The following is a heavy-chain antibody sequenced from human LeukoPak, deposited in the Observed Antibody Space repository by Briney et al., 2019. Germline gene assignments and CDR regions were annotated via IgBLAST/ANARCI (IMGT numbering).Heavy chain of an antibody. CDR1: GGXISSSSYY. CDR2: IYYRGST. D-gene: IGHD2-2*01. J-gene: IGHJ4*02. V-gene: IGHV4-39*01. Sequence: SETLSLTCTVSGGXISSSSYYWGWIRQPPGKGLEWIGTIYYRGSTYYNSSLKSRVTISVATSKNQFSLKLSSVTAADTAVFYCARHRCTGTSCYCDYWGQGTLVTVSS. CDR3: ARHRCTGTSCYCDY.